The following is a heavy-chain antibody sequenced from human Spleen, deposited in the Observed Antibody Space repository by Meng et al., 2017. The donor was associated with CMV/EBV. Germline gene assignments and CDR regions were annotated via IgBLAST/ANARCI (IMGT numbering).Heavy chain of an antibody. V-gene: IGHV4-31*03. D-gene: IGHD2/OR15-2a*01. CDR2: IYYSGST. CDR3: ARTNIRHRFDP. CDR1: GGSISSGGYY. Sequence: CTVSGGSISSGGYYWSWIRQHPGKGLEWIGYIYYSGSTYYNPSLKSRVTISVDTSKNQFSPKLSSVTAADTAVYYCARTNIRHRFDPWGQGTLVTVSS. J-gene: IGHJ5*02.